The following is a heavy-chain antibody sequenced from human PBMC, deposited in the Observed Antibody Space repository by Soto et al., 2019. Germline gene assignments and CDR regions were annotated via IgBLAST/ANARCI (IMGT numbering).Heavy chain of an antibody. CDR3: ARVTGGYSYGLDIYYYYYMDV. D-gene: IGHD5-18*01. V-gene: IGHV1-8*01. CDR1: GYTLTSYD. J-gene: IGHJ6*03. CDR2: MNPNSGNT. Sequence: ASVKVSCKASGYTLTSYDINWVRQATGQGLEWMGWMNPNSGNTGYAQKFQGRVTMTRNTSISTAYMELSSLRSEDTAVYYCARVTGGYSYGLDIYYYYYMDVWGKGTTVTVSS.